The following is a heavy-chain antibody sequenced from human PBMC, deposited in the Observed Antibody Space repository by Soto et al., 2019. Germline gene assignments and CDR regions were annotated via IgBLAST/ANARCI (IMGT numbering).Heavy chain of an antibody. V-gene: IGHV1-18*01. J-gene: IGHJ6*02. CDR3: ARGAGDRYFGKYYYYGMDV. Sequence: QVQLVQSGAEVKKPGASVKVSCKASGYTFTSYGISWVRQAPGQGLEWMGWISAYNGNTNYAQKLQGRVTMTTDTSTSTAYMELRSLRPDDTAVYYCARGAGDRYFGKYYYYGMDVWGQGTTVTVSS. CDR1: GYTFTSYG. D-gene: IGHD3-9*01. CDR2: ISAYNGNT.